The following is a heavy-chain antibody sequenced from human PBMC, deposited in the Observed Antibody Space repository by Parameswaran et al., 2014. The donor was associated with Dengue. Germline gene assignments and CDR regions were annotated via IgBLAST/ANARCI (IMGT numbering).Heavy chain of an antibody. CDR1: GGSFSGYY. CDR3: ARDTGAYYYYYGMDV. CDR2: INHSGST. D-gene: IGHD2-8*02. Sequence: ASETLSLTCAVYGGSFSGYYWSWIRQPPGKGLEWIGEINHSGSTNYNPSLKSRVTISVDTSKNQFSLKLSSVTAADTAVYYCARDTGAYYYYYGMDVWGQGTTVTVSS. V-gene: IGHV4-34*01. J-gene: IGHJ6*02.